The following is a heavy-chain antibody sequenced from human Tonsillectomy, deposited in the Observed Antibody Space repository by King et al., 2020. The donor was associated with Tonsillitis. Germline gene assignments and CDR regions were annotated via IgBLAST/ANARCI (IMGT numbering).Heavy chain of an antibody. Sequence: VQLQESGPGLVKPSETLSLTCTVSGGSISSYYWSWIRQPPGKGLEWIGYISYSGSTNYTPSLKSRVTISVDTSKSQFSLKLSSVTAADTAVYYCAIARFGYYMDVWGKGTTVTVSS. CDR1: GGSISSYY. V-gene: IGHV4-59*01. CDR3: AIARFGYYMDV. CDR2: ISYSGST. J-gene: IGHJ6*03. D-gene: IGHD3-10*01.